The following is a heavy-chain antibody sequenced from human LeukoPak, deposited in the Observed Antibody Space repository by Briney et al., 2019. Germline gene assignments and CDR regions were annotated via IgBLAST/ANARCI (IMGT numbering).Heavy chain of an antibody. J-gene: IGHJ4*02. Sequence: GGSLRLSCAASGFTFSSYSMNWVRQAPGKGLEWVSAISGSGGSTYYADSVKGRFTISRDNSKNTLYLQMNSLRAEDTAVYYCAKQVYAISYFDYWGQGTLVTVSS. D-gene: IGHD2-8*01. CDR3: AKQVYAISYFDY. CDR1: GFTFSSYS. V-gene: IGHV3-23*01. CDR2: ISGSGGST.